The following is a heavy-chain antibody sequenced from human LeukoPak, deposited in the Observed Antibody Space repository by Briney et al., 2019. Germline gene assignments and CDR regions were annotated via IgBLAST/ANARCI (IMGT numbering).Heavy chain of an antibody. CDR1: GFTFSSYC. D-gene: IGHD6-13*01. J-gene: IGHJ4*02. Sequence: GRSLRLSCAASGFTFSSYCMHWVRQAPGKGLEWVAVISYDGSNKYYADSVKGRFTISRDNSKNTLYLQMNSLRAEDTAVYFCAKDRVRGSSWSYTFDYWGQGTLVTVSS. V-gene: IGHV3-30*18. CDR3: AKDRVRGSSWSYTFDY. CDR2: ISYDGSNK.